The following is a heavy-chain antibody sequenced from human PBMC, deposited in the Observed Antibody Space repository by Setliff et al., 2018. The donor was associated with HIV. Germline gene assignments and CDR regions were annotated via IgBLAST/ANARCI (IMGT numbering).Heavy chain of an antibody. V-gene: IGHV4-34*01. CDR1: GGSLNDYS. Sequence: PSETLSLTCAVYGGSLNDYSWTWIRQAPGKGLEWIGETSHNGESSYNTSLTSRVTISVDTSKRQFSLKLTSVTAADTAVYYCARSGYCVGTDCYRGPLDYWGQGVLVTVSS. J-gene: IGHJ4*02. CDR2: TSHNGES. CDR3: ARSGYCVGTDCYRGPLDY. D-gene: IGHD2-21*01.